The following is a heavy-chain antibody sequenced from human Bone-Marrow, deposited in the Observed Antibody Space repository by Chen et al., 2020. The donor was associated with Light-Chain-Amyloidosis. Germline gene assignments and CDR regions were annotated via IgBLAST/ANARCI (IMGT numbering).Heavy chain of an antibody. Sequence: EVQLAQSGPDVKKPGEYLKTSCKGPGYTFPNYWIGWVRQMPGKGLEWMGVIYPDDSDARYSPSFEGQVTISADKSITTAYLQWRSLKASDTAMYYCARRRDGYNFDYWGQGTLVTVSS. CDR1: GYTFPNYW. D-gene: IGHD5-12*01. CDR2: IYPDDSDA. CDR3: ARRRDGYNFDY. J-gene: IGHJ4*02. V-gene: IGHV5-51*01.